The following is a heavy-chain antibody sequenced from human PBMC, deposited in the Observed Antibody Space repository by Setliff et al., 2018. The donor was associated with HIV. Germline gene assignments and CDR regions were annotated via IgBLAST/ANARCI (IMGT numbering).Heavy chain of an antibody. V-gene: IGHV4-31*03. Sequence: SETLSLTCIVSGGSISSGGYYWTWIRQYPGKGLAWIGYIYYTGSTYYNPSLKSRLTMSVDASKNQFSLKLTSVTAADTAVYYWARVAMLRGLRHSFDSWGQGTLVTVSS. CDR1: GGSISSGGYY. CDR2: IYYTGST. J-gene: IGHJ4*02. D-gene: IGHD3-10*01. CDR3: ARVAMLRGLRHSFDS.